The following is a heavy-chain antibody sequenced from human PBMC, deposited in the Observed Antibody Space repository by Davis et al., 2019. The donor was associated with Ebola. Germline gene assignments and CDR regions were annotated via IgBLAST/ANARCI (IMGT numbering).Heavy chain of an antibody. D-gene: IGHD5-18*01. J-gene: IGHJ6*02. CDR2: INSSGGST. V-gene: IGHV1-46*03. CDR3: ARERIHRAGGMDV. CDR1: GYTFTSYY. Sequence: ASVQVSCKASGYTFTSYYMHWLRPAPGQGLEWMGIINSSGGSTSYAQKFQGRVTMTRDTSTSTVYMELSRLGSEDTAVYYCARERIHRAGGMDVWGQGTTVTVSS.